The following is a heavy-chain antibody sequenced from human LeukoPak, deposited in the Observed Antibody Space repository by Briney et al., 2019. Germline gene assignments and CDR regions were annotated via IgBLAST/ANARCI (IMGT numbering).Heavy chain of an antibody. J-gene: IGHJ4*02. V-gene: IGHV4-59*01. Sequence: SETLSLTCTVSGGSISSYYWSWIRQPPGKGLEWIGYIYYSGSTNYNPSLKSRVTISVDTSKNQFSLQLSSVTAADTAVYYCATGYSSSWYVDYWGQGTLVTVST. CDR3: ATGYSSSWYVDY. CDR1: GGSISSYY. CDR2: IYYSGST. D-gene: IGHD6-13*01.